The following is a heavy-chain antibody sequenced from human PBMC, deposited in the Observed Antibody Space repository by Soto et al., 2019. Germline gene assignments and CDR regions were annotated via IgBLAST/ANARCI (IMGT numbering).Heavy chain of an antibody. CDR2: IIPIFGTT. D-gene: IGHD2-21*02. V-gene: IGHV1-69*01. J-gene: IGHJ4*02. CDR1: GGTFSNYP. CDR3: ARGLYCGGGCYSHFDY. Sequence: VQLVQSGAEVKKPGSSVKVSCKASGGTFSNYPFIWMRQAPGQGLDWMGGIIPIFGTTDYGQRFQGRVTITADESTNTAYMELSSLRSDDTAMYYCARGLYCGGGCYSHFDYWGQGTLVTVSS.